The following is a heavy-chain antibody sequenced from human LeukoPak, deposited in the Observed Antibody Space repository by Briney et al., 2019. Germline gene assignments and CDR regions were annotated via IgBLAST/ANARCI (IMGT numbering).Heavy chain of an antibody. CDR3: ARLMTSSLDY. Sequence: SETLSLTCTVSGGSISSYYWSWIRQPPGKGLEWIGYIYYSGSTNYNPSLKSRVTISVATSKNQFSLKLSSVTAADTAVYYCARLMTSSLDYWGQGTLVTVSS. CDR2: IYYSGST. CDR1: GGSISSYY. D-gene: IGHD2-8*01. V-gene: IGHV4-59*08. J-gene: IGHJ4*02.